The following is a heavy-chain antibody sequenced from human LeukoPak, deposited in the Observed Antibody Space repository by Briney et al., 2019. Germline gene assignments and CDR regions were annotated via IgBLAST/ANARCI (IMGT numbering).Heavy chain of an antibody. V-gene: IGHV3-23*01. CDR1: GFTFSSYA. CDR2: ISGSGGST. D-gene: IGHD6-19*01. J-gene: IGHJ3*02. CDR3: AKGGWYGYDAFDI. Sequence: GGSPRLSCAASGFTFSSYAMSWVRQAPGKGLEWVSAISGSGGSTYYADSVKGRFTISRDNSKNTLYLQMNSLRAEDTAVYYCAKGGWYGYDAFDIWGQGTMVTVSS.